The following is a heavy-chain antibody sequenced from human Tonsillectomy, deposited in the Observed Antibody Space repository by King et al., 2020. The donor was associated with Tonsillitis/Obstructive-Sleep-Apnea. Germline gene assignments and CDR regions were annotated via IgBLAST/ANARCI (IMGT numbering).Heavy chain of an antibody. Sequence: QLVQSGAEVKKPGASVKVSCKASGYTFTNYGINWVRQAPGHGLEWMGWISPYNGNTNYAQKLQGRVTMTTDTSTITAYMELRSLRSDDTAVYYCSRSAYSNYVRYFDYWGQGTLVTVSS. CDR1: GYTFTNYG. J-gene: IGHJ4*02. CDR2: ISPYNGNT. D-gene: IGHD4-11*01. V-gene: IGHV1-18*01. CDR3: SRSAYSNYVRYFDY.